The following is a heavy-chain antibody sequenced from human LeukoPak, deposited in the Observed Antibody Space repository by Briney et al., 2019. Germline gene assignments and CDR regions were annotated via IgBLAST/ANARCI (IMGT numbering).Heavy chain of an antibody. D-gene: IGHD3-22*01. CDR2: IYTSGST. Sequence: SQTLSLTCTVSGGSVSSGSYYWSWIRQPAGKGLEWIGRIYTSGSTNYNPSLKSRVTISVDTSKNQFSLKLSSVTAADTAVYYCAGLYYYDSSGYYYFDYWGQGTLVTVSS. J-gene: IGHJ4*02. V-gene: IGHV4-61*02. CDR3: AGLYYYDSSGYYYFDY. CDR1: GGSVSSGSYY.